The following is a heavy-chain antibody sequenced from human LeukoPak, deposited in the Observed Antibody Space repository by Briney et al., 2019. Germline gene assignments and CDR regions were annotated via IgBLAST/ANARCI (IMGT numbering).Heavy chain of an antibody. CDR3: AKDFRDYGSGSVDY. Sequence: PGGSLRLSCAASGFTFSSYWMSWVRQAPGKGLEWVANIKQDGSEKYYVDSVKGRFTISRDNAKNSLYLQMNSLRAEDTAVYYCAKDFRDYGSGSVDYWGQGTLVTVSS. CDR2: IKQDGSEK. CDR1: GFTFSSYW. V-gene: IGHV3-7*01. D-gene: IGHD3-10*01. J-gene: IGHJ4*02.